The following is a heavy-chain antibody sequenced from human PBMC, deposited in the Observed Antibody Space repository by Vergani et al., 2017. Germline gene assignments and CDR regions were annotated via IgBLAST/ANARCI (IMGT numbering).Heavy chain of an antibody. CDR2: IYHSGST. J-gene: IGHJ4*02. CDR3: ASLYSGYDSEDNY. V-gene: IGHV4-39*07. D-gene: IGHD5-12*01. CDR1: GGSISSSSYY. Sequence: QLQLQESGPGLVKPSETLSLTCTVSGGSISSSSYYWGWIRQPPGKGLEWIGSIYHSGSTYYNPSLKSRVTISVGTSKNQFSLKLSSVTAADTAVYYCASLYSGYDSEDNYWGQGTLVTVSS.